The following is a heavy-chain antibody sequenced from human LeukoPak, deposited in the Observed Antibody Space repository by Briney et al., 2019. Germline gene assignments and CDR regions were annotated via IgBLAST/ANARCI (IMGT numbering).Heavy chain of an antibody. CDR3: AKAKEITMVRGVLDY. CDR2: IRYDGSNI. D-gene: IGHD3-10*01. J-gene: IGHJ4*02. Sequence: GGSLRLSCAASGFTFSNYGMHWVRQAPGKGLEWVAFIRYDGSNIYYADSVKGRFTISRDNSKNTLYLEMNSLRPEDTAIYYCAKAKEITMVRGVLDYWGQGTLVTVSS. V-gene: IGHV3-30*02. CDR1: GFTFSNYG.